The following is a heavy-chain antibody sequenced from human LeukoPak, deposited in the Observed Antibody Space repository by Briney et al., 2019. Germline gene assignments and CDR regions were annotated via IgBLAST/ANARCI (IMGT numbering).Heavy chain of an antibody. D-gene: IGHD2-21*02. V-gene: IGHV3-7*01. CDR1: GFTFRSYW. CDR2: IKQDGSEK. Sequence: GGSLRLSCAASGFTFRSYWMSCVRQAPGKGLEWVANIKQDGSEKYYVDSVKGRFTISRDNARNSLYLQMNSLRADGTAMYYCVRDNPRCCGVVPANIDDLWGQGTLVTVSS. CDR3: VRDNPRCCGVVPANIDDL. J-gene: IGHJ5*02.